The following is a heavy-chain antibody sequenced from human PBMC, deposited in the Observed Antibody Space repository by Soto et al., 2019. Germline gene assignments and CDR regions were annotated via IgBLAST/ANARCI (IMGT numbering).Heavy chain of an antibody. V-gene: IGHV4-34*01. Sequence: SETLSLTCAVYGGSFSGYYWSWIRQPPGKGLEWIGEINHSGSTDYNPSLKSRVTISVDTSKNQFSLKLSSVTAADTAVYYCARVGKQLVRGLYYYYMDVWGKGTTVTVSS. D-gene: IGHD6-13*01. J-gene: IGHJ6*03. CDR2: INHSGST. CDR3: ARVGKQLVRGLYYYYMDV. CDR1: GGSFSGYY.